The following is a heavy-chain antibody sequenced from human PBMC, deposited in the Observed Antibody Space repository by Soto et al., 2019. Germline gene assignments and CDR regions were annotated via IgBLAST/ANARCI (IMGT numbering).Heavy chain of an antibody. CDR1: GYTFTSYG. V-gene: IGHV1-18*01. CDR3: ASFSQWTYDAFDI. CDR2: ISDYNGNT. Sequence: QVQLVQSGAEVKKPGASVKVSCKASGYTFTSYGISWVRQAPGQGLVWMGWISDYNGNTNYAQKLQGRVTMTTDTSTSSAYVELRSLRSDDTAVYYCASFSQWTYDAFDIWGQGTMVTVSS. J-gene: IGHJ3*02. D-gene: IGHD6-19*01.